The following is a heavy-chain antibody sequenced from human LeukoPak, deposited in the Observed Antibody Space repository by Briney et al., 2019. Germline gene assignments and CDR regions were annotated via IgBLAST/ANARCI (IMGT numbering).Heavy chain of an antibody. CDR3: ARAPLDCRGGSCYSSGWFDP. J-gene: IGHJ5*02. CDR2: INHSGST. D-gene: IGHD2-15*01. CDR1: GGSFSGYY. Sequence: PSETLSLTCAVYGGSFSGYYWSWIRQPPGKGLEWIGEINHSGSTYYNPSLKSRVTISVDTSKNLFSLKLSSVTAADTAVYFCARAPLDCRGGSCYSSGWFDPWGQGTLVTVSS. V-gene: IGHV4-34*01.